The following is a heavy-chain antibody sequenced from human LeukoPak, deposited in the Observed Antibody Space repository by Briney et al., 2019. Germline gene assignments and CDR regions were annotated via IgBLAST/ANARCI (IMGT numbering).Heavy chain of an antibody. D-gene: IGHD3-22*01. Sequence: GASVKVSCKASGGTFSSYAISWVRQATGQGLEWMGWMNPNSGNTGYAQKFQGRVTMTRNTSISTAYMELSSLRSEDTAVYYCARVDKMTYYYDSSGYYYSGDAFDIWGQGTMVTVSS. CDR3: ARVDKMTYYYDSSGYYYSGDAFDI. CDR2: MNPNSGNT. V-gene: IGHV1-8*02. CDR1: GGTFSSYA. J-gene: IGHJ3*02.